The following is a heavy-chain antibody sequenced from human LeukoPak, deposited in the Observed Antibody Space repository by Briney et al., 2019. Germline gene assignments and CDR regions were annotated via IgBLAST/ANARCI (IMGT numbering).Heavy chain of an antibody. V-gene: IGHV3-30-3*01. D-gene: IGHD3-10*01. CDR2: ISYDGSNK. Sequence: PGGSPRLSCAASGFTFSSCAMHWVRQAPGKGLEWVAVISYDGSNKYYADSVKGRFTISRDNSKNTLYLQMNSLRAEDTAVYYCASSNQKLLWFGELSYWGQGTLVTVSS. J-gene: IGHJ4*02. CDR3: ASSNQKLLWFGELSY. CDR1: GFTFSSCA.